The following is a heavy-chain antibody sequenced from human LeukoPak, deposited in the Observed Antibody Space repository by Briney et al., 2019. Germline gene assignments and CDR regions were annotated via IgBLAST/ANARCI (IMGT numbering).Heavy chain of an antibody. CDR3: ARDTARSLGWFDP. CDR1: GYTFTSYY. V-gene: IGHV1-46*03. Sequence: EASVKVSCKASGYTFTSYYTHWVRHAPGQGLEWMGIINPSGGSTSYAQKFQGRVTMTRDTSTSTVYMELSSLRSDDTAVYYCARDTARSLGWFDPWGQGTLVSVSS. J-gene: IGHJ5*02. CDR2: INPSGGST. D-gene: IGHD3-3*01.